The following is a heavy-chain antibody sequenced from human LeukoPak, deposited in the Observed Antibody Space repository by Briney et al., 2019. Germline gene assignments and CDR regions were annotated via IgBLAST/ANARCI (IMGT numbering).Heavy chain of an antibody. CDR3: ARDGPDYDFWSGYYEYY. CDR2: ISYDGSNK. Sequence: GGSLRLSCAASGFTYSSYAMHWVRQAPGKGLDWVAVISYDGSNKYHADSVKGRVTISRDNSKNTLYLQMNSLRAEDTAVYYCARDGPDYDFWSGYYEYYWGQGTLVTVSS. J-gene: IGHJ4*02. CDR1: GFTYSSYA. V-gene: IGHV3-30-3*01. D-gene: IGHD3-3*01.